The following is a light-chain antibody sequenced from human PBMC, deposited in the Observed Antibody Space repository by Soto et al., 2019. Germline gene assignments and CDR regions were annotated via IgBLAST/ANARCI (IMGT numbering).Light chain of an antibody. J-gene: IGLJ2*01. CDR2: DVS. Sequence: QSALTQPASVSGSPGQSITISCTGTSSDVGGYNYVSWYQQYPGKAPKLMIYDVSDRPSGVSNRFSGSKSGNTASLTISGLQAEDEADYYCSSYTRSTTLVVFGGGTKLTVL. V-gene: IGLV2-14*01. CDR1: SSDVGGYNY. CDR3: SSYTRSTTLVV.